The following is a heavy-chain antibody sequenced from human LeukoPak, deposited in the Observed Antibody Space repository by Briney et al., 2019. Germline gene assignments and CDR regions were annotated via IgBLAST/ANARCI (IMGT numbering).Heavy chain of an antibody. J-gene: IGHJ4*02. V-gene: IGHV4-59*08. CDR2: IYYSGST. Sequence: SETLSLTCTVSGGSISSYYWSWIRQPPGKGLEWIGYIYYSGSTNYNPSLKSRVTISVDTSKNQFSLKLSSVTAADTAVYYCARLGYCSTSCPYYFDYWGQGTLVTVSS. CDR3: ARLGYCSTSCPYYFDY. CDR1: GGSISSYY. D-gene: IGHD2-2*01.